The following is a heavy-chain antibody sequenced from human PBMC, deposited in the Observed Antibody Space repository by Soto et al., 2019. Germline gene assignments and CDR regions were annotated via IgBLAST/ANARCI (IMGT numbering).Heavy chain of an antibody. J-gene: IGHJ6*02. CDR3: ARDSSSSEDYYYYGMDV. CDR1: GFTFSSYW. CDR2: IKQEGSEK. D-gene: IGHD6-6*01. Sequence: GGSLRLSCAASGFTFSSYWMSWVRQAPGKGLEWVANIKQEGSEKYYVDSVKGRFTISRDNAKNSLYLQMNSLRAEDTAVYYCARDSSSSEDYYYYGMDVWGQGTTVTVSS. V-gene: IGHV3-7*01.